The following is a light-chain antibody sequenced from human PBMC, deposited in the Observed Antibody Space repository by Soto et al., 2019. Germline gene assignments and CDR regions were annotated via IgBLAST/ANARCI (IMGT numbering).Light chain of an antibody. Sequence: QSVLTQPASVPGSPGQSITISCTGTRSDIGAYNFVSWYQQHPGDVPKLILYDVNVRPSGVSNRFSGSKSGNTASLTISGLQAEDEADYYCTSWTTSTTMIFGGGTKVTVL. CDR2: DVN. CDR1: RSDIGAYNF. V-gene: IGLV2-14*03. J-gene: IGLJ2*01. CDR3: TSWTTSTTMI.